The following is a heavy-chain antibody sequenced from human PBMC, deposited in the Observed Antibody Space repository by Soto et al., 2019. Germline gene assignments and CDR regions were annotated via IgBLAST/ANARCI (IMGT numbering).Heavy chain of an antibody. J-gene: IGHJ6*03. CDR2: ISAYNGNT. Sequence: QVQLVQSRAEVKKPGASVKVSCKASGYTFTSYGISWVRQAPGQGLEWMGWISAYNGNTNYAQKLQGRVTMTTDTSTSTAYMELRSLRSDDTAVYYCARDPEMHDFWSGYYLYYYYYMDVWGKGTTVTVSS. CDR1: GYTFTSYG. CDR3: ARDPEMHDFWSGYYLYYYYYMDV. D-gene: IGHD3-3*01. V-gene: IGHV1-18*01.